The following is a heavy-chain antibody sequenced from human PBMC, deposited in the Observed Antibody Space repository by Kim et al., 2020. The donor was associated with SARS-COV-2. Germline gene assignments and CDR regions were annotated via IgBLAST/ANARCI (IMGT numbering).Heavy chain of an antibody. D-gene: IGHD3-3*01. CDR2: IYDSGST. CDR3: ARVQPNFGAERREMVYNMDV. Sequence: SETLSLTCTVSGGSISSGHYYWGWIRQSPGKGLEWIGNIYDSGSTYYNPSLESRTTISVDTSKNLFSLNLRSVTAADTAVYYCARVQPNFGAERREMVYNMDVWGKGTTVIVSS. V-gene: IGHV4-31*03. J-gene: IGHJ6*03. CDR1: GGSISSGHYY.